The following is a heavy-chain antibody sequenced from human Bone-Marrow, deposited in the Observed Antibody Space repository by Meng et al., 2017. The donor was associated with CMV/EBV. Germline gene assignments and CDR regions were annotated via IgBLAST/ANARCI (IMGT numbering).Heavy chain of an antibody. Sequence: GESLKISCAASGFTFSSHTMKWVRQAPGKGLEYVSGISSNGGTTYYADSVKGKVTISRDNSKDTLYLQMGSLRPEDMAGYYCARVALVGVTARFDYWGQGTLVTVSS. V-gene: IGHV3-64*02. J-gene: IGHJ4*02. CDR3: ARVALVGVTARFDY. D-gene: IGHD1-26*01. CDR2: ISSNGGTT. CDR1: GFTFSSHT.